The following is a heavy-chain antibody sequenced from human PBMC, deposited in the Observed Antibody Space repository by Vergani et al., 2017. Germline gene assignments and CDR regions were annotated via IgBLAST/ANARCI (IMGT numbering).Heavy chain of an antibody. Sequence: QVQLQESGPGLVKPSQTLSLTCTVSGGSISSGSYYWSWIRQPAGKGLAWIGRIYTSGSTNYNPSLKSRVTISVDTSKNQFSLKLSSVTAADTAMYYCARDRNSGYLPLDYWGQGTLVTVSS. CDR3: ARDRNSGYLPLDY. V-gene: IGHV4-61*02. D-gene: IGHD3-22*01. J-gene: IGHJ4*02. CDR2: IYTSGST. CDR1: GGSISSGSYY.